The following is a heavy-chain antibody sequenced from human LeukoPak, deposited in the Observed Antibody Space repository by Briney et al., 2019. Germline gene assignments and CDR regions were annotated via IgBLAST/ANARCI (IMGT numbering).Heavy chain of an antibody. Sequence: GGSLRLSCAASGFTFSSYEMNWVRQAPGKGLEWVSYISSSGSTIYYADSVKGRFTISRDNAKNSLYLQMNSLRAEDTAVYYCARVNAYSSGYWIDYWGQGTLVTVSS. J-gene: IGHJ4*02. CDR3: ARVNAYSSGYWIDY. D-gene: IGHD3-22*01. V-gene: IGHV3-48*03. CDR1: GFTFSSYE. CDR2: ISSSGSTI.